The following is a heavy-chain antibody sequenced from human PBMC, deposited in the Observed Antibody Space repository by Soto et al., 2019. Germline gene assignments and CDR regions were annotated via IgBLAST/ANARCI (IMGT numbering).Heavy chain of an antibody. Sequence: SETLSLTCTVSGDSIGTTHSYWAWIRQSPGKGLEWIGNIHYSGSTYYMPSLRSRVTLSVDTSKNQFSLRLTSVTAEDTAVYYCARHEGNGNVWPLDYWGQGILVTSPQ. CDR1: GDSIGTTHSY. D-gene: IGHD2-8*01. J-gene: IGHJ4*02. V-gene: IGHV4-39*01. CDR2: IHYSGST. CDR3: ARHEGNGNVWPLDY.